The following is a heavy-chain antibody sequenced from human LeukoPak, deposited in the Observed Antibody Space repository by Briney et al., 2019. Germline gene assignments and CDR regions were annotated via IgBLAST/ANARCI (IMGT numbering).Heavy chain of an antibody. V-gene: IGHV3-23*01. J-gene: IGHJ5*02. Sequence: PGGSLRLSCAASGFTFSSYAMSWVRQAPGKGLEWVSAISGSGGSTYYADSVKGRFTISRDNSKNTLYLQMNSLRAEDTAVYYCAKDVVVATISGWFDPWGQGTLVTVSS. CDR3: AKDVVVATISGWFDP. CDR1: GFTFSSYA. CDR2: ISGSGGST. D-gene: IGHD5-12*01.